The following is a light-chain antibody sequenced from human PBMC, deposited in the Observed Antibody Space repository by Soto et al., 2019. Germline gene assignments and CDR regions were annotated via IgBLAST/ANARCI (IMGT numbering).Light chain of an antibody. CDR3: CSYAGSYPYV. J-gene: IGLJ1*01. CDR2: DVS. V-gene: IGLV2-11*01. CDR1: SSDVGGYNY. Sequence: QSALTQPSSVSGSPGQSVTISCTGTSSDVGGYNYVSWYQQHPGKAPKLMIYDVSKRPSGVPDRFSGSKSGNTASLTISGLQAEDEAYYYCCSYAGSYPYVFGTGTKLTVL.